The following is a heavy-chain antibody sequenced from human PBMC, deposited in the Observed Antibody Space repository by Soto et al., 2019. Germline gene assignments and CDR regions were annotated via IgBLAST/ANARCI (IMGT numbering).Heavy chain of an antibody. D-gene: IGHD2-21*02. J-gene: IGHJ4*02. V-gene: IGHV1-2*02. CDR1: GYTFTGYY. CDR2: INPNSGGT. Sequence: QVQLVQSGAEVKKPGASVKVSCKASGYTFTGYYMHWVRQAPGQGLEWMGWINPNSGGTNYAQKFQGRVTMTRDTSISTAYMELSRLRSDDTAVYYCARDPPYCGGDCPSDLWGQGTLVTVSS. CDR3: ARDPPYCGGDCPSDL.